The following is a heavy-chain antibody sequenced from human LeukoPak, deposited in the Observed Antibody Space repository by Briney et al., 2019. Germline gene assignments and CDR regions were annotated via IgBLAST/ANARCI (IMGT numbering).Heavy chain of an antibody. CDR1: GFIFNNYW. Sequence: GGSLRLSCAGSGFIFNNYWMGWVRQAPGKGLQWVASIIGEGHEIHYVDSVKGRFTISRDNAKNSLFLQMDSLRVEDTAVYYCVRDLGGCSGDCHPYWGQGVLVTVSS. V-gene: IGHV3-7*01. D-gene: IGHD2-21*01. J-gene: IGHJ4*02. CDR2: IIGEGHEI. CDR3: VRDLGGCSGDCHPY.